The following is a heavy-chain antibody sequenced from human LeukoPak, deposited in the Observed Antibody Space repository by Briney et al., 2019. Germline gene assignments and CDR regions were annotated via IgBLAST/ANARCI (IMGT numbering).Heavy chain of an antibody. CDR2: VNPNSGGT. D-gene: IGHD3-10*01. CDR3: ASWLRGVIGAFDI. Sequence: ASVKVSCKASGYTFTGYYMHWVRQAPGQGLEWMGWVNPNSGGTNYAQKFQGRVTMTRDTSISTAYMELSRLRSDDTAVYYCASWLRGVIGAFDIWGQGTMVTVSS. J-gene: IGHJ3*02. V-gene: IGHV1-2*02. CDR1: GYTFTGYY.